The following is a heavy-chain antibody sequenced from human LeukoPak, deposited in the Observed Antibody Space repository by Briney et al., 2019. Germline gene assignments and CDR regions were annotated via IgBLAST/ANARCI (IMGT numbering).Heavy chain of an antibody. J-gene: IGHJ4*02. V-gene: IGHV3-30-3*01. CDR1: GFTFSSYA. CDR2: ISYDRSNK. CDR3: ARDGGAWIQLWLSFDF. D-gene: IGHD5-18*01. Sequence: GGSLRLSCAASGFTFSSYAMHWVRQAPGKGLEWVATISYDRSNKYYADSVKGRFTISRDDSENTLYLQMNSLKIEDTAVYYCARDGGAWIQLWLSFDFWGQGTLVTVSS.